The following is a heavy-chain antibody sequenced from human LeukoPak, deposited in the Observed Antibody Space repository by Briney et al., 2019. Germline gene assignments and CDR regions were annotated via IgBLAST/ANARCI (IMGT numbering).Heavy chain of an antibody. Sequence: SETLSLTCAVSGYSISSGYYWGWIRQPPGKGLEWIGSIYHSGSTYYNPSLKSRVTISVDTSKNQISLKLSSVTAADTAVYYCARDQPDYGDYAGGAWGQGTLVTASS. J-gene: IGHJ5*02. CDR3: ARDQPDYGDYAGGA. D-gene: IGHD4-17*01. CDR2: IYHSGST. CDR1: GYSISSGYY. V-gene: IGHV4-38-2*02.